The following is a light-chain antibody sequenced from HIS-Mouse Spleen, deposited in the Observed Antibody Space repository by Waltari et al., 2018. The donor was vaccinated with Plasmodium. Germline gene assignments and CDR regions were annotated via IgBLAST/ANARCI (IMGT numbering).Light chain of an antibody. J-gene: IGLJ1*01. CDR2: EVS. Sequence: QSALTQPPSASGSPGQSVTNSCTGTSSDVGGYNYVSWYQQHPGKAPKLMIYEVSKRPSGVPDRFSGSKSGNTASLTVSGLQAEDEADYYCSSYAGSNNNYVFGTGTKVTVL. V-gene: IGLV2-8*01. CDR3: SSYAGSNNNYV. CDR1: SSDVGGYNY.